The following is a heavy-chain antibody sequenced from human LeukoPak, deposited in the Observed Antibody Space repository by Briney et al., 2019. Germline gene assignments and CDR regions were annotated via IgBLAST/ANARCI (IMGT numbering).Heavy chain of an antibody. CDR3: ARVPRSYYYYYYYMDV. J-gene: IGHJ6*03. CDR1: GGSISGYH. CDR2: IYYSGSS. V-gene: IGHV4-59*01. Sequence: SETLSLTCNVSGGSISGYHWSWIRQPPGKGLGWLGYIYYSGSSNYNPSLKSRVTMSADTSKNQFSLKLSSVTAADTAVYYCARVPRSYYYYYYYMDVWGKGTTVTVSS.